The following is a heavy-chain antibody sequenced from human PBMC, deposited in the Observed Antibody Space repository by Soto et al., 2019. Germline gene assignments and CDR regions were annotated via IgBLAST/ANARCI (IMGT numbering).Heavy chain of an antibody. J-gene: IGHJ4*01. CDR1: GFTFSSYW. D-gene: IGHD6-13*01. Sequence: EVQLVESGGGLVQPGGSLRLSCAASGFTFSSYWMHWVRQAPGKGLVWVSRINSDGSSTSYADSVKGRFTNSRDNAKNPLYLPKNRLRAAAPAVYYYANFPPLHPIAPLDYWRQRTLVTPSS. CDR2: INSDGSST. CDR3: ANFPPLHPIAPLDY. V-gene: IGHV3-74*01.